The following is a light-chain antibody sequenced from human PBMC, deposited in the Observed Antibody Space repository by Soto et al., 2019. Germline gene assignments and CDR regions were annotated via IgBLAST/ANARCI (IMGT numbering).Light chain of an antibody. CDR1: QSVRSS. V-gene: IGKV3-11*01. CDR3: QQYSNWPSLT. J-gene: IGKJ4*02. CDR2: DAS. Sequence: IVLTQSPATLSLSPGERATLSCRASQSVRSSLGWYQQRPGQAPRLLIYDASNTATGIPARFSGSGSGTDFTLTISSLEPEDFAVYYCQQYSNWPSLTFGGGTKVDIK.